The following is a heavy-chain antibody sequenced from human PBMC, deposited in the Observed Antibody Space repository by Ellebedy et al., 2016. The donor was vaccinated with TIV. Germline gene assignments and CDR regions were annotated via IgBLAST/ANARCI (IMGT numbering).Heavy chain of an antibody. Sequence: GESLKIPCAASGFTFRSYAMSWVRQAPGTGLEWVSASSGSGGSTYYADSVQGRFTISRDHSKHTLYLQMNSLRAEDTAVYYCANRAQDFGVVIHFDYWGQGTLVTVSS. CDR3: ANRAQDFGVVIHFDY. D-gene: IGHD3-3*01. V-gene: IGHV3-23*01. CDR1: GFTFRSYA. CDR2: SSGSGGST. J-gene: IGHJ4*02.